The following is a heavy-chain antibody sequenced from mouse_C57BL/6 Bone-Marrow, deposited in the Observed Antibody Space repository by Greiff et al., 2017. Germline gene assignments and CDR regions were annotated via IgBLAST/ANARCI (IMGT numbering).Heavy chain of an antibody. CDR1: GFNIKDDY. J-gene: IGHJ3*01. CDR2: IDPENGDT. V-gene: IGHV14-4*01. CDR3: TTPYSNYPAWFAY. Sequence: VQLKESGAELVRPGASVKLSCTASGFNIKDDYMHWVKQRPEQGLEWIGWIDPENGDTEYASKFQGKATITADTSSNTAYLQLSSLTSEDTAVYYCTTPYSNYPAWFAYWGQGTLVTVSA. D-gene: IGHD2-5*01.